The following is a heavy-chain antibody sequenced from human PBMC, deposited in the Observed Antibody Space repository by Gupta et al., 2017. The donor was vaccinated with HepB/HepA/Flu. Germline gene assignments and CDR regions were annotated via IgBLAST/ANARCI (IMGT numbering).Heavy chain of an antibody. Sequence: QVQLVQSGTEVKEPGASVKVSCKASGYTFTRHGLHWVRQAPGQSLEWMGWINVANGQTKYSQKFQGRVSIIRDTSANTAYMELNSLTSEDTAIYYCGKSGASPPGNWLDAWGQGSLVTVSS. J-gene: IGHJ5*02. CDR2: INVANGQT. CDR3: GKSGASPPGNWLDA. CDR1: GYTFTRHG. V-gene: IGHV1-3*01.